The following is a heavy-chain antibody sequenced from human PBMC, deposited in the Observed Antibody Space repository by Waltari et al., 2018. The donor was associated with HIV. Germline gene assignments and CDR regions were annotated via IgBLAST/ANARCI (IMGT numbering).Heavy chain of an antibody. J-gene: IGHJ6*02. CDR2: IKDDGSEK. CDR3: ARIGTFPHNYAIDF. CDR1: GFPFTNNW. D-gene: IGHD1-26*01. Sequence: EVQSLESGGGLVQSGGSLRLSCAASGFPFTNNWMTWVSQTPGKGLEWVAYIKDDGSEKYYMGSVKGRFTISRDNAKKSMFLQMNSLRAEDTAVYYCARIGTFPHNYAIDFWGQGTTVTVSS. V-gene: IGHV3-7*01.